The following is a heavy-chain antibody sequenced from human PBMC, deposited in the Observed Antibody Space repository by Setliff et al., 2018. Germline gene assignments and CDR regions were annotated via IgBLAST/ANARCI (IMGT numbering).Heavy chain of an antibody. Sequence: QPGGSLRLSCAASGFTFSSYSMNWVRQAPGKGLEWVSYISSSSSTIYYADSVKGRFTISRDNAKNSLYLQMNSLRAEDTAVYYCARDLKGYYYDSSGYRHDAFDIWGQGTMVTVSS. D-gene: IGHD3-22*01. CDR3: ARDLKGYYYDSSGYRHDAFDI. CDR2: ISSSSSTI. J-gene: IGHJ3*02. V-gene: IGHV3-48*04. CDR1: GFTFSSYS.